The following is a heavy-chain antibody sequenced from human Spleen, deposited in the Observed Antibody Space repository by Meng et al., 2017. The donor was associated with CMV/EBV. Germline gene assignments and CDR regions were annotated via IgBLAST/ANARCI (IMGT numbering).Heavy chain of an antibody. D-gene: IGHD3-10*01. CDR1: GGTFSSYT. Sequence: ASGGTFSSYTISWVRQAPGQGLEWMGRIIPILGIANYAQKFQGRVTITADKSTSTAYMELSSLRSEDTAVYYCAADLGDYGSGSFDPWGQGTLVTVSS. CDR3: AADLGDYGSGSFDP. V-gene: IGHV1-69*02. CDR2: IIPILGIA. J-gene: IGHJ5*02.